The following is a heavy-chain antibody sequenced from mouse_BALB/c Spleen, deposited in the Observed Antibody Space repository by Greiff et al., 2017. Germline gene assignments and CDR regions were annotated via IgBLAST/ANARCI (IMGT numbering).Heavy chain of an antibody. Sequence: QVQLQQPGAELVKPGASVKLSCKASGYTFTSYWMHWVKQRPGQGLEWIGEINPSNGRTNYNEKFKSKATLTVDKSSSTAYMQLSSLTSEDSAVYYCARYLYGSSYGFAYWGQETLVTVSA. CDR1: GYTFTSYW. V-gene: IGHV1S81*02. D-gene: IGHD1-1*01. CDR3: ARYLYGSSYGFAY. J-gene: IGHJ3*01. CDR2: INPSNGRT.